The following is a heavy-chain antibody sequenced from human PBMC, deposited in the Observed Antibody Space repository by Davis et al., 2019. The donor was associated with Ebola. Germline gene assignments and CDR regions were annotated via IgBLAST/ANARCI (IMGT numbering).Heavy chain of an antibody. D-gene: IGHD5-24*01. CDR3: ARGGGRRWLQFRYFDY. Sequence: PGGSLRLSCAASGFTFSSYSMNWVRQAPGKGLEWVSYISGSSRTIYYADSVKGRFTISRDNAKNSLFLQMNSLRDEDTAVYYCARGGGRRWLQFRYFDYWGQGTLVTVSS. V-gene: IGHV3-48*02. CDR2: ISGSSRTI. CDR1: GFTFSSYS. J-gene: IGHJ4*02.